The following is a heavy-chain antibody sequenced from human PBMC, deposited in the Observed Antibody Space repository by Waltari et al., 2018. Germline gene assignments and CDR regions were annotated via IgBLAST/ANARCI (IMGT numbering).Heavy chain of an antibody. D-gene: IGHD5-18*01. J-gene: IGHJ4*02. CDR1: GFTFSSYS. V-gene: IGHV3-21*04. CDR2: ISSSSSYI. Sequence: EVQLVESGGGLVKPGGSLRLSCAASGFTFSSYSMNWVRQAPGKGLEWVSSISSSSSYIYYADSVKGRFTISRDNSKNTLYLQMNSLRAEDTAVYYCAKEYSYVSEDYFDYWGQGTLVTVSS. CDR3: AKEYSYVSEDYFDY.